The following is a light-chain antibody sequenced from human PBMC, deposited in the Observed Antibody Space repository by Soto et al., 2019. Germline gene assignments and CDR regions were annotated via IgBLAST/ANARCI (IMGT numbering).Light chain of an antibody. V-gene: IGLV2-14*01. CDR3: SSYTRRSTLV. J-gene: IGLJ1*01. CDR1: SSDVGGYNY. Sequence: QSVLTQPASVSGSPGQSITISCTGTSSDVGGYNYVSWYQQHPGKAPKVIIYEVSNRPSGVSNRFSGSKSGNTASLTISGLQAEDEADYYCSSYTRRSTLVFGTGTKLTV. CDR2: EVS.